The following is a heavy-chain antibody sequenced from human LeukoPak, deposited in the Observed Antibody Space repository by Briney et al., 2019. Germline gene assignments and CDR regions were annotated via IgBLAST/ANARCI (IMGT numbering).Heavy chain of an antibody. V-gene: IGHV1-2*02. CDR3: ARTMVRGVIPDY. CDR2: INPNSGGT. J-gene: IGHJ4*02. D-gene: IGHD3-10*01. CDR1: GYTFTGYY. Sequence: ASVKVSCKASGYTFTGYYMHWVRQAPGQGLEWMGWINPNSGGTNYAQKFQGRVTMTRDTSISTAYMELSRLRSDDTAVYYSARTMVRGVIPDYWGQGTLVTASS.